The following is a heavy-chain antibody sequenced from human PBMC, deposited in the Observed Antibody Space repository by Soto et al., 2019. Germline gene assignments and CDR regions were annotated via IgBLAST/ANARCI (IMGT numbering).Heavy chain of an antibody. CDR3: ARGRYCSSTSCYALGRPYYFDY. CDR1: GGSFSGYY. Sequence: PSETLSLTCAVYGGSFSGYYWSWIRQPPGKGLEWIGEINHSGSTNYNPSLKSRVTISVDTSKNQFSLKLSSVTAADTAVYYCARGRYCSSTSCYALGRPYYFDYWGQGTLVTVSS. CDR2: INHSGST. V-gene: IGHV4-34*01. D-gene: IGHD2-2*01. J-gene: IGHJ4*02.